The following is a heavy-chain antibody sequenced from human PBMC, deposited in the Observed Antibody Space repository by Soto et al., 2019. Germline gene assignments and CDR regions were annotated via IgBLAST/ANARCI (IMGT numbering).Heavy chain of an antibody. CDR3: ARGIKNYYGMDV. V-gene: IGHV3-74*01. J-gene: IGHJ6*02. CDR2: LNSDGSIT. D-gene: IGHD2-15*01. CDR1: GFTFTSYW. Sequence: GSLRLSCAASGFTFTSYWMHWVRQAPGKGLVWVSRLNSDGSITNYADSVKGRFTISRDNAKNTLFLQMNSLRAEDTAVYYCARGIKNYYGMDVWGQGATVTVSS.